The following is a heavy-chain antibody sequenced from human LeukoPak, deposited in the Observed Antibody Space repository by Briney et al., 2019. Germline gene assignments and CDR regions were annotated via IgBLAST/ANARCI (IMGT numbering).Heavy chain of an antibody. J-gene: IGHJ4*02. Sequence: GGSLRLSCAASGFTFSNAWMSWVRQAPGKGLEWVGRIKSKTDGGTTDYAAPVKGIFTISRDDSKNTLYLQMNSLKTEDTAVCYCTAEYYSSSVDYWGQGTLVTVSS. V-gene: IGHV3-15*01. CDR1: GFTFSNAW. CDR3: TAEYYSSSVDY. CDR2: IKSKTDGGTT. D-gene: IGHD6-6*01.